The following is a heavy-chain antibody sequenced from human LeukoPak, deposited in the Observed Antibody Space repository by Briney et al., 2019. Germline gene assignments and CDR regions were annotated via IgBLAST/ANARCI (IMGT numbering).Heavy chain of an antibody. CDR1: GVSIIDGDCY. D-gene: IGHD1-1*01. V-gene: IGHV4-31*11. Sequence: PSQTLSLTCAVSGVSIIDGDCYWTWIRQHPGEGLEWIGNIYSNGGTYYSPSLKSRVTISLDTSENQFSLKLTSVTAADTAVYYCARFTRRDVHNHVDYWGPGTPGIGSS. CDR3: ARFTRRDVHNHVDY. J-gene: IGHJ4*02. CDR2: IYSNGGT.